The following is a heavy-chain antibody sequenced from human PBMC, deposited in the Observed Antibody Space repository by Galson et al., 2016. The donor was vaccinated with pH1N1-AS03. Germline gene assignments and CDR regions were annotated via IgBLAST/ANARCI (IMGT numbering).Heavy chain of an antibody. J-gene: IGHJ3*02. CDR2: IDPHVSDA. V-gene: IGHV5-51*01. D-gene: IGHD2-21*01. CDR1: GYDFINYW. CDR3: ARHRQSETYSEPFDI. Sequence: QSGAEVKKPGESLKISCKASGYDFINYWIGWVRQMPGKGLEWMGVIDPHVSDARYSSSFQGQVTISADKSITTAHLQWGSLKASDTGMYFCARHRQSETYSEPFDIWGQGTMVTVSS.